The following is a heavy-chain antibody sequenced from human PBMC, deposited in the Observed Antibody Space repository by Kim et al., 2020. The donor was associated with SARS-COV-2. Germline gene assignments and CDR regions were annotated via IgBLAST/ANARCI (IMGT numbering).Heavy chain of an antibody. J-gene: IGHJ4*02. V-gene: IGHV3-15*01. CDR3: TTDTGIAAAGDFDY. D-gene: IGHD6-13*01. Sequence: AAPVKGRFTISRDDSKNTLYLQMNSLKTEDTAVYYCTTDTGIAAAGDFDYWGQGTLCTVSS.